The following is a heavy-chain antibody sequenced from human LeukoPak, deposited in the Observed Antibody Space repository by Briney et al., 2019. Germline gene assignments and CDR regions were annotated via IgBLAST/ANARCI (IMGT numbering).Heavy chain of an antibody. CDR2: INPNNDDT. Sequence: GASVKVSCSASGYSFTGYYLHWVRQAPGQGLEWLGCINPNNDDTQYAQKFHDSVTMTSDTDFNTAYLELRSLTSGDTAVYYCTSGADFDYCGEGTQVTVSS. D-gene: IGHD4/OR15-4a*01. V-gene: IGHV1-2*04. CDR1: GYSFTGYY. CDR3: TSGADFDY. J-gene: IGHJ4*02.